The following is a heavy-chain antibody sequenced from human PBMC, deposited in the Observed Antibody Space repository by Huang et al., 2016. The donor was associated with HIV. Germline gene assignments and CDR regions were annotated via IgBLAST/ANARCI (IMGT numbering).Heavy chain of an antibody. V-gene: IGHV3-48*01. CDR3: ARTEMEYYYGSSGYYPDY. D-gene: IGHD3-22*01. CDR2: ISGNSSNI. CDR1: GFDFSKYS. J-gene: IGHJ4*02. Sequence: EVQLVESGGALVQPGGSLKLSCVVSGFDFSKYSMNWVRQAPGKGLVWVSYISGNSSNIYYADSVKGLFTISRDNAKNAVLLQMRRLRAEDSALYYCARTEMEYYYGSSGYYPDYWGQGTQVTVSS.